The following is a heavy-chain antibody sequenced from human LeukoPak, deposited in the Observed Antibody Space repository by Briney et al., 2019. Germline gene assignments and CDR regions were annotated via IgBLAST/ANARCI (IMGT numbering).Heavy chain of an antibody. CDR1: GYTLTELS. Sequence: ASVKVSCKVSGYTLTELSMHWVRQAPGKGLEWMGGFDPEDGETIYAQKSQGRVTMTEDTSTDTAYMELSSLRSEDTAVYYCATDGSGDHKYDYGMDVWGQGTTVTVSS. CDR2: FDPEDGET. J-gene: IGHJ6*02. V-gene: IGHV1-24*01. D-gene: IGHD4-17*01. CDR3: ATDGSGDHKYDYGMDV.